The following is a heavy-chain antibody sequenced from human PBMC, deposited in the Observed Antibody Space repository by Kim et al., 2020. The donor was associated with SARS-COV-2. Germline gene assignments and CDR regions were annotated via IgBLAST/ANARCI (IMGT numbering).Heavy chain of an antibody. J-gene: IGHJ6*02. CDR1: GFTFSGSA. V-gene: IGHV3-73*01. CDR3: TRHQWAASVDTAAPANV. D-gene: IGHD5-18*01. Sequence: GGSLRLSCAASGFTFSGSAMHWVRQASGKGLEWVGRIRSKANSYATAYAASVKGRFTISRDDSKNTAYLQMNSLKTEDTAVYYCTRHQWAASVDTAAPANVWGQGTTVTVSS. CDR2: IRSKANSYAT.